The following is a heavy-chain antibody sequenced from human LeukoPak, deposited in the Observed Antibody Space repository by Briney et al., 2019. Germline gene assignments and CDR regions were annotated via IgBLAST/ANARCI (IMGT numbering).Heavy chain of an antibody. Sequence: GGCLRLSCAASRFTLSSYSMKWVRQAPRKGLVWVSSISSSSSYIYYADLVRDSFTISRDNSKNTLYRQMNSLRAEDTAVDYCAKDPRGAPRDYWGQGTLVTVSS. CDR1: RFTLSSYS. CDR2: ISSSSSYI. J-gene: IGHJ4*02. CDR3: AKDPRGAPRDY. V-gene: IGHV3-21*01.